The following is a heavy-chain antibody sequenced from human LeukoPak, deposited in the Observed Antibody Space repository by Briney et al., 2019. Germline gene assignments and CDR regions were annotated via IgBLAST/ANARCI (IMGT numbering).Heavy chain of an antibody. CDR2: IYTSGST. D-gene: IGHD3-16*01. J-gene: IGHJ3*02. V-gene: IGHV4-4*07. CDR3: ARWGSALTHDAFDI. CDR1: GVSISSYY. Sequence: PSETLSLTCTVSGVSISSYYWSWIRQPAGKGLEWIGRIYTSGSTNYNPSLKSRVTMSVDTSKNQFSLKLSSVTAADTAVYYCARWGSALTHDAFDIWGQGTMVTVSS.